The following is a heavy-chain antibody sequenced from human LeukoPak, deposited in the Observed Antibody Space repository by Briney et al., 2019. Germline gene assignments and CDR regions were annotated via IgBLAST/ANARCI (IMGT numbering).Heavy chain of an antibody. D-gene: IGHD2-21*02. CDR3: ARVGRXYCXGGACFNPLDY. CDR1: GDSISSLY. CDR2: IYSSGST. Sequence: SETLSLTCSVSGDSISSLYWSWVRQPAGEGLEWIGRIYSSGSTNYNPSLKSRVIMSVDTSKNQFSLKLSSVTAADTAVYYCARVGRXYCXGGACFNPLDYWGQGILVTVSS. V-gene: IGHV4-4*07. J-gene: IGHJ4*02.